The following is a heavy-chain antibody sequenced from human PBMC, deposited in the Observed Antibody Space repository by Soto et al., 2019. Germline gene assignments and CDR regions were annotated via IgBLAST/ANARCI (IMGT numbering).Heavy chain of an antibody. J-gene: IGHJ4*02. CDR1: GYSISSGYY. Sequence: SETLSLTCAVSGYSISSGYYWGCVRQSPGKGLEWIATVYYNGDTFYNPSLKSRVTISVDTSRNQFSLRLSSVSAADTAVYYCDRLNSYYHFDYWGQGALVTVSS. CDR3: DRLNSYYHFDY. V-gene: IGHV4-38-2*01. CDR2: VYYNGDT. D-gene: IGHD3-10*01.